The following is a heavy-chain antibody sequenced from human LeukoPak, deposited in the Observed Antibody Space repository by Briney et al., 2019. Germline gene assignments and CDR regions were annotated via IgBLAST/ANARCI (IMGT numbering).Heavy chain of an antibody. D-gene: IGHD3-22*01. V-gene: IGHV3-48*04. J-gene: IGHJ3*02. CDR3: ARDLAVVVVSAFDI. CDR2: ISSSSSTI. Sequence: PGGSRRLSCAASGFTFSSYSMNWVRQAPGKGLEWVSYISSSSSTIYYADSVKGRFTISRDNAKNSLYLQMNSLRAEDTAVYYCARDLAVVVVSAFDIWGQGTMVTVSS. CDR1: GFTFSSYS.